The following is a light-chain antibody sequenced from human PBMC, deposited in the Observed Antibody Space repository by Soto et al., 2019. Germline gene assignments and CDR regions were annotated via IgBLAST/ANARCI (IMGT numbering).Light chain of an antibody. CDR1: SSDVGGYNF. J-gene: IGLJ2*01. Sequence: QSARTQPRSVSGTPGQSLTISCTGTSSDVGGYNFVSWYQQHPGKSPKLIIYDVSKRPSGVPDRFSGSKSGNTASLTISGLQAEEEADYHCSSYAGSYTLVFGGGTKVTVL. V-gene: IGLV2-11*01. CDR2: DVS. CDR3: SSYAGSYTLV.